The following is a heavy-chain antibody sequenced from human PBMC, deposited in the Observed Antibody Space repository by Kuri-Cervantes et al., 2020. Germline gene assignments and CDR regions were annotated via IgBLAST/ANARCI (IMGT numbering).Heavy chain of an antibody. CDR2: INPNSGGT. V-gene: IGHV1-2*02. D-gene: IGHD3-3*01. J-gene: IGHJ6*02. Sequence: ASVKVSCKASGYTFTSYDINWVRQATGQGLEWMGWINPNSGGTNYAQKFQGRVTMTRDTSISTAYMELSRLRSDDTAVYYCARGDTWSGYYIYYYYYGMDVWGQGTTVTVSS. CDR1: GYTFTSYD. CDR3: ARGDTWSGYYIYYYYYGMDV.